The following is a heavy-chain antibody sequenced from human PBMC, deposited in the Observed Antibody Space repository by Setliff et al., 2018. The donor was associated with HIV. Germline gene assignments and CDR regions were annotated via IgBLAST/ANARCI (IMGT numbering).Heavy chain of an antibody. J-gene: IGHJ1*01. CDR3: AKLTRYDSTWYDAEYCQQ. V-gene: IGHV3-7*03. CDR2: IKKDESEK. CDR1: GFTFSSYG. D-gene: IGHD6-13*01. Sequence: GGSLRLSCAASGFTFSSYGMHWVRQAPGKGLEWVANIKKDESEKYYLASVKGRFTISRDNSKNTLYLQMNSLRAEDTALYYCAKLTRYDSTWYDAEYCQQWGQGTLVTVSS.